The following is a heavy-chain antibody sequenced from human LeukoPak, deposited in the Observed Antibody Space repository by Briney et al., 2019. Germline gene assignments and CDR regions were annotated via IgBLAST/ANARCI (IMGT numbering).Heavy chain of an antibody. J-gene: IGHJ5*02. CDR2: ISGSGGST. D-gene: IGHD3-10*01. CDR3: AKALGYYGSGSTP. CDR1: GLTFSSYG. V-gene: IGHV3-23*01. Sequence: GGTLRLSCAASGLTFSSYGMSWVRQAPGKGLEWVSAISGSGGSTYYADSVKGRFTISRDNSKNTLYLQMNSLRAEDTAVYYCAKALGYYGSGSTPWGQGTLVTVSS.